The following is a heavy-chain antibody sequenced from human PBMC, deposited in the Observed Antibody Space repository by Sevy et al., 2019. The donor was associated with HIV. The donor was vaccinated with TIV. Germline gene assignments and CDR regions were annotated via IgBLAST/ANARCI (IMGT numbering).Heavy chain of an antibody. CDR3: AKADRVTMVRGVTQSPVDY. V-gene: IGHV3-30*02. J-gene: IGHJ4*02. D-gene: IGHD3-10*01. CDR2: IWSDGAYQ. CDR1: GFTFSAYA. Sequence: GGSLRLSCTTSGFTFSAYAMHWVRQAPGKGLEWVAIIWSDGAYQYHGDSVKGRFTISRDNSKNTLYLQMNSLRAEDTAVYYCAKADRVTMVRGVTQSPVDYWGQGTLVTVSS.